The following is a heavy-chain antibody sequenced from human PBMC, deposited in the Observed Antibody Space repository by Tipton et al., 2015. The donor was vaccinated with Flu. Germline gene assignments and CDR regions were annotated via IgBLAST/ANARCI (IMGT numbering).Heavy chain of an antibody. CDR1: GLTLSTFA. J-gene: IGHJ6*02. D-gene: IGHD3-10*01. CDR3: ARVSMVREVRYFGMDV. V-gene: IGHV3-7*01. Sequence: GSLRLSCAASGLTLSTFAMSWVRQAPGKGLEWVGAINQDGSETYYVDSVKGRFTIYRDYAKNSLFLQMNSLRAEDTAVYYCARVSMVREVRYFGMDVWGQGTTVTVSS. CDR2: INQDGSET.